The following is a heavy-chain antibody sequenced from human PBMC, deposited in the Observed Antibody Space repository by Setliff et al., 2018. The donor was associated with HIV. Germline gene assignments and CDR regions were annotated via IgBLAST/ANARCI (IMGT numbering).Heavy chain of an antibody. CDR2: SKSKTDGGTT. CDR1: GFTFTNAR. Sequence: GGSLRLSCATSGFTFTNARMSWVRQAPGKGLDWVGRSKSKTDGGTTDYAAPVKGRFTISRDDSKNMLYLQMNSLKIEDTAVYYCATGRCSGGSCPYFETWGQGTLGTVSS. D-gene: IGHD3-9*01. CDR3: ATGRCSGGSCPYFET. J-gene: IGHJ4*02. V-gene: IGHV3-15*01.